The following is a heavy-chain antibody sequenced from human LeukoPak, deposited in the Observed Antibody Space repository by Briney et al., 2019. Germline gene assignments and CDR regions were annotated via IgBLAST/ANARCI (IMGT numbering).Heavy chain of an antibody. CDR3: AGDYEGNLAFDI. V-gene: IGHV3-21*01. CDR2: ISSSSTYI. CDR1: GFSFSNCS. J-gene: IGHJ3*02. Sequence: GGSLRLSCAASGFSFSNCSMNWVRQAPGKGLEWVSSISSSSTYIYYADSLEGRFTISRDNVRNSLYLQMNSLRAEDTAVYYCAGDYEGNLAFDIWGQGTMVTPSA. D-gene: IGHD4-23*01.